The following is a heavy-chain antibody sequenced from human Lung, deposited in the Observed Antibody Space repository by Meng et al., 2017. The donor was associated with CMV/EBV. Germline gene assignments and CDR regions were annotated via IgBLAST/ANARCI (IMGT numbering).Heavy chain of an antibody. Sequence: ASVKVSCKASGYTFTGYYMHWVRQAPGQGLEWMGWINPNSGGTNYAQKFQGRGTMTRDKSISTAYMELSRLRSDDTAVYYCARDLDGNYEYWGQGTLVTVSS. D-gene: IGHD1-7*01. J-gene: IGHJ4*02. CDR1: GYTFTGYY. CDR3: ARDLDGNYEY. CDR2: INPNSGGT. V-gene: IGHV1-2*02.